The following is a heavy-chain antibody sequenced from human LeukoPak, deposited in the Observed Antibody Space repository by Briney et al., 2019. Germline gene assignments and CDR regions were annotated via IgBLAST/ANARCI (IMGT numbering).Heavy chain of an antibody. CDR2: ISYDGSNK. Sequence: GGSPRLSCAASGFTFSSYGTHWVRQAPGKGLEWVAVISYDGSNKYYADSVKGRFTISRDDSKNTLYLQMNSLRAEDTAVYYCAKVDGPQLGSFDYWGQGTLVTVSS. CDR3: AKVDGPQLGSFDY. V-gene: IGHV3-30*18. J-gene: IGHJ4*02. D-gene: IGHD1-1*01. CDR1: GFTFSSYG.